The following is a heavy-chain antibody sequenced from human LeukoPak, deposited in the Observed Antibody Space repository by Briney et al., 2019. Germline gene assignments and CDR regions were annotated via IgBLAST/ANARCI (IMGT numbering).Heavy chain of an antibody. Sequence: GGSLRLSCAASGFSFSEYAMSWVRQAPGKGLEWVSAISGSGDSTFNADSVKGRFTISRDNSKNTLYLQMNSLRAEDTALYYCATSTVAKYDYWGQGTLVAVSS. CDR2: ISGSGDST. D-gene: IGHD4-11*01. V-gene: IGHV3-23*01. CDR1: GFSFSEYA. CDR3: ATSTVAKYDY. J-gene: IGHJ4*02.